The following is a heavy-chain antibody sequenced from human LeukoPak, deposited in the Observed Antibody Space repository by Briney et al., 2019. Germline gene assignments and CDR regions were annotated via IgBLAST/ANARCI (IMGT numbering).Heavy chain of an antibody. CDR3: ARGLRDSSGRAYFQH. J-gene: IGHJ1*01. Sequence: GASVKVSCKASGYTFSSYDINWVRQATGQGLEWMGWMNPNSGNTGYAQKFQGRVTMTRNTSISTAYMELSSLRSEDTAVYYCARGLRDSSGRAYFQHWGQGTLVTVSS. CDR2: MNPNSGNT. CDR1: GYTFSSYD. D-gene: IGHD3-22*01. V-gene: IGHV1-8*01.